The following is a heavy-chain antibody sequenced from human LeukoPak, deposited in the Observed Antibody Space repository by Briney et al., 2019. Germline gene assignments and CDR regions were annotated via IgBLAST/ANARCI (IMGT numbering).Heavy chain of an antibody. CDR2: MNPNSGNT. D-gene: IGHD5-12*01. Sequence: ASVKVSCKASGYTFASYDINWVRQATGQGLEWMGWMNPNSGNTGYAQKFQGRVTMTRNTSISTAYMELSSLRSEDTAAYYCARGGYSGYEGPYYGMDVWGQGTTVTVSS. CDR1: GYTFASYD. CDR3: ARGGYSGYEGPYYGMDV. V-gene: IGHV1-8*01. J-gene: IGHJ6*02.